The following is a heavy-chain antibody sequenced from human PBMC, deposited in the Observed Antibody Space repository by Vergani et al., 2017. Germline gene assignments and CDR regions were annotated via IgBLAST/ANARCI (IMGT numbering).Heavy chain of an antibody. Sequence: QVQLVESGGGLVKPGGSLRLSCAASGFTFSDYYMSWIRQAPGKGLEWVAYISSSSSYTNYGDSVKGRFTISRDNAKNSLYLQMNSLRAEDTAVYYCARDRRNYYGSGSYRKGHAFDIWGQGTMVTVSS. CDR1: GFTFSDYY. J-gene: IGHJ3*02. CDR3: ARDRRNYYGSGSYRKGHAFDI. D-gene: IGHD3-10*01. CDR2: ISSSSSYT. V-gene: IGHV3-11*05.